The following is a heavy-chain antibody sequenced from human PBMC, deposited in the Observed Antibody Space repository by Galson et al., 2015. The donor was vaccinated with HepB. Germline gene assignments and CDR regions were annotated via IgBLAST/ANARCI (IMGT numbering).Heavy chain of an antibody. Sequence: PALVKPTQTLTLTCTFSGFSLSTSAMCVSWIRQPPGKALEWLARIDWGDTKYYHTSLKTRLTISKDTSKNQVGLTMTNVDPVDTATYYCARIKLGATGAPLLDFWGLGTLVTVSS. CDR3: ARIKLGATGAPLLDF. J-gene: IGHJ4*02. V-gene: IGHV2-70*11. CDR2: IDWGDTK. CDR1: GFSLSTSAMC. D-gene: IGHD6-13*01.